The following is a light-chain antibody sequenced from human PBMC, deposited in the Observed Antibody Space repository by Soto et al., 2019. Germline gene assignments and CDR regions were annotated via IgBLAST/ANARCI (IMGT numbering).Light chain of an antibody. V-gene: IGLV2-18*02. J-gene: IGLJ2*01. CDR1: SSDVGRYNR. CDR2: EVS. Sequence: QSALTQPPSVSGSPGQSVTISCTGTSSDVGRYNRVSWYQQPPGTAPKLLIYEVSNRPLGVPDRFSGSKSGNTASLTISGLQAEDEGDYYCSSYTSSSSYVVFGGGTQLTVL. CDR3: SSYTSSSSYVV.